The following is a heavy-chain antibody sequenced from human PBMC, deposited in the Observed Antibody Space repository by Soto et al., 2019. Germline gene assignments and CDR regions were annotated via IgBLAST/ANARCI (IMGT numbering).Heavy chain of an antibody. J-gene: IGHJ6*02. V-gene: IGHV4-31*03. CDR2: IYYSGST. CDR1: GGSISSGGYY. Sequence: SETLSLTCTVSGGSISSGGYYWSWIRQHPGKGLEWIGYIYYSGSTYYNPSLKSRVTISVDTSKNQFSLKLSFVTAADTAVYYCASDILGSGSYKPSNYYGMDVWGQGTTVTVFS. CDR3: ASDILGSGSYKPSNYYGMDV. D-gene: IGHD1-26*01.